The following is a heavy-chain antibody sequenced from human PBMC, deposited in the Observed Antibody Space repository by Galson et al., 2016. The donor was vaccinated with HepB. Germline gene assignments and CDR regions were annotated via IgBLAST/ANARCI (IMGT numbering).Heavy chain of an antibody. J-gene: IGHJ5*02. CDR1: GFTFSSYA. CDR3: AKDLTVTRHWFDP. D-gene: IGHD2-15*01. V-gene: IGHV3-23*01. CDR2: ISGSGTNT. Sequence: SLRLSCAASGFTFSSYAMSWVRQSPGKGLEWVSLISGSGTNTYYADSVKGRFTISRNNSRNPLYLQMNSLRAEDTAVYYCAKDLTVTRHWFDPWGQGTLVTVSS.